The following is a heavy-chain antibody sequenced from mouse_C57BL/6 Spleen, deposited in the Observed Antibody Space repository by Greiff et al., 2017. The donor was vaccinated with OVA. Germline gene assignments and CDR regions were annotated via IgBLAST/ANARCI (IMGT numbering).Heavy chain of an antibody. Sequence: VQLQESGAELVRPGASVTLSCKASGYTFTDYEMHWVKQTPVHGLEWIGAIDPETGGTAYNQKFKGKAILTADKSSSTAYMELRSLTSEDSAVYYCTMGFFAYWGQGTLVTVSA. CDR2: IDPETGGT. CDR3: TMGFFAY. CDR1: GYTFTDYE. V-gene: IGHV1-15*01. J-gene: IGHJ3*01.